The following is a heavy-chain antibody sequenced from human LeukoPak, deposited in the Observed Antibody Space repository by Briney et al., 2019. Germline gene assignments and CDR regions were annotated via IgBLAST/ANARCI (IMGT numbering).Heavy chain of an antibody. CDR1: GGSISSISYY. J-gene: IGHJ4*02. CDR2: IYTRGST. Sequence: PSETLSLTCTVSGGSISSISYYWAWIRQPPGKGLEWIGRIYTRGSTNYNPSLKSRVTISVDTSKNQFSLKLSSVTAADTAVYYCARERGSHGDSTNFDYWGQGTLVTVSS. CDR3: ARERGSHGDSTNFDY. V-gene: IGHV4-39*07. D-gene: IGHD4-17*01.